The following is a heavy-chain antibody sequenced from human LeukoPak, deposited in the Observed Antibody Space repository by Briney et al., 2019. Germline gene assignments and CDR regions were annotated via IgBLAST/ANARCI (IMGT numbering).Heavy chain of an antibody. V-gene: IGHV4-59*08. Sequence: SETLSLTCTVSGGSISSYYWSWIRQPPGKGLEWIGYIYYSGSTNYNPSLKSRVTISVDTSKNQFSLKLSSVTAADTAVYYCARHPGRFDSSGYYSEVWGQGTLVTVSS. CDR3: ARHPGRFDSSGYYSEV. D-gene: IGHD3-22*01. J-gene: IGHJ4*02. CDR1: GGSISSYY. CDR2: IYYSGST.